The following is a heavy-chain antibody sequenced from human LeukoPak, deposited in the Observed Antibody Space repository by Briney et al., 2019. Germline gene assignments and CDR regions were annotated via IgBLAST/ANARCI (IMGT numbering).Heavy chain of an antibody. CDR1: GFTFSSYE. CDR3: ASVAVAGYFDS. CDR2: ISSSGSTI. V-gene: IGHV3-48*03. Sequence: GGSLRLSCAASGFTFSSYEMNWVRQARGKGLEWVSYISSSGSTIYYADSVKGRFTISRDNAKNSLYLQMNSLRAEDTAVYYCASVAVAGYFDSWGQGTLVTVSS. D-gene: IGHD6-19*01. J-gene: IGHJ4*02.